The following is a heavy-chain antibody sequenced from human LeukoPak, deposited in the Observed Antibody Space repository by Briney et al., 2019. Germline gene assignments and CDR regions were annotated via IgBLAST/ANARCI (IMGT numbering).Heavy chain of an antibody. Sequence: GGSLTLSCAASGFTFSDYYMSWIRQATGKGLTWVSYISSSGSTIYYADSVKGRFTISRDNAKNSLYLQMNSLRAEDTAVYYCARGGEYSSSWYGNLNYWGQGTLVTVSS. V-gene: IGHV3-11*01. CDR1: GFTFSDYY. CDR3: ARGGEYSSSWYGNLNY. CDR2: ISSSGSTI. D-gene: IGHD6-13*01. J-gene: IGHJ4*02.